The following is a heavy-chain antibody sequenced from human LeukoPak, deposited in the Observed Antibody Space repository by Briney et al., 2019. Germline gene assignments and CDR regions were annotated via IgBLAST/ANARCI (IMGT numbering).Heavy chain of an antibody. Sequence: GGSLRLSCAASGFTFSSYGMHWVRQAPGKGLEWVAVISYDGSNKYYADSVKGRFTISRDNSKNTLYLQMNSLRAEDTAVYYCAKSSGAAADDYWGQGTLVTVSS. CDR3: AKSSGAAADDY. D-gene: IGHD6-13*01. V-gene: IGHV3-30*18. CDR2: ISYDGSNK. J-gene: IGHJ4*02. CDR1: GFTFSSYG.